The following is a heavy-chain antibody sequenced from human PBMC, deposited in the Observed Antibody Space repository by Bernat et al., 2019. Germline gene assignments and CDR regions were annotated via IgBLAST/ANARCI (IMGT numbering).Heavy chain of an antibody. CDR2: IYTGGTT. CDR3: ARLITVGPWRFDS. CDR1: GFTVNSNY. D-gene: IGHD4-23*01. J-gene: IGHJ4*02. V-gene: IGHV3-53*02. Sequence: EVQLVETGGDLIQPGGSLRLSCAASGFTVNSNYMTWVRQTPGKGLEWVSIIYTGGTTYYADSVKGRVTISRDNSKNTLYLQMNSLRAEDTAVYYCARLITVGPWRFDSWGQGTLVTVSS.